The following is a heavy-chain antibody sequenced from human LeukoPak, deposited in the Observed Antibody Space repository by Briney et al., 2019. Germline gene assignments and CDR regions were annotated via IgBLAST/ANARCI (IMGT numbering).Heavy chain of an antibody. J-gene: IGHJ3*02. CDR1: GISFSTSG. CDR3: AKSRDFDWGAFDI. CDR2: IRSDGSNK. Sequence: GGSLRLSCAASGISFSTSGMHWVRQSPGKGLEWVAFIRSDGSNKYYAESVKGRFTISRDNSRNMVYLQMNSLRAEDTAVYYCAKSRDFDWGAFDIWGQGTMVTVSS. V-gene: IGHV3-30*02. D-gene: IGHD3-9*01.